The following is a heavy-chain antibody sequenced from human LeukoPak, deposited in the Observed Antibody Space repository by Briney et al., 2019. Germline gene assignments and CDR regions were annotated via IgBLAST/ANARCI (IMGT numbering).Heavy chain of an antibody. V-gene: IGHV3-30*18. J-gene: IGHJ4*02. CDR1: GFAFSTFG. Sequence: GGSLRLSCAASGFAFSTFGMEWVRQAPGKGLEWVAVISYDGSNKYYADSVKGRFTVSRDNSKNTLYLQMNSLRVEDTAVYYCAKRMGPSIAATDLDYWGQGTLVTVPS. CDR2: ISYDGSNK. CDR3: AKRMGPSIAATDLDY. D-gene: IGHD6-13*01.